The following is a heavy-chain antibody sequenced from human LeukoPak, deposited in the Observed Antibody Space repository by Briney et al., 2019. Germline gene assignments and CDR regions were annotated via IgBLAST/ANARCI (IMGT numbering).Heavy chain of an antibody. V-gene: IGHV1-69*05. CDR3: AGDYDILTGYYHDAFDI. CDR1: GGTFSSYA. D-gene: IGHD3-9*01. Sequence: SVKASCKASGGTFSSYAISRVRQAPGQGLEWMGRIIPIFGTANYAQKFQGRVTITTDESTSTAYMELSSLRSEDTAVYYCAGDYDILTGYYHDAFDIWGQGTMVTVSS. J-gene: IGHJ3*02. CDR2: IIPIFGTA.